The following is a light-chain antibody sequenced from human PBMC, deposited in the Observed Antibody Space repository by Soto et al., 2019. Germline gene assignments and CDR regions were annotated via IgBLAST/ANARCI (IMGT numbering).Light chain of an antibody. V-gene: IGKV3-15*01. CDR1: QSVSSN. CDR2: GAS. J-gene: IGKJ1*01. CDR3: PQYNNGPPWT. Sequence: EIVMTQSPATLSVSPGERATLSCRASQSVSSNLAWYQQKPGQAPRLLIYGASTRATGIPARFSGSGSGTEFTLTISSLQSEDFAVYYCPQYNNGPPWTFGQGTKVAIK.